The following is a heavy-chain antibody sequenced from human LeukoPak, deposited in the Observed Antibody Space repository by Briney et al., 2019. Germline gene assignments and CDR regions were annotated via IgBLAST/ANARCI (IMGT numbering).Heavy chain of an antibody. CDR1: GFTFSSYA. Sequence: GGSLRLSCAASGFTFSSYAMHWVRQAPGKGLEWVAVISYDGSNKYYADSVKGRFTISRDNSKNTLYVQMNSLRAEDTAVYYCARVLESGSSWYGSFTLWGQGTLVTVSS. V-gene: IGHV3-30-3*01. J-gene: IGHJ4*02. CDR3: ARVLESGSSWYGSFTL. CDR2: ISYDGSNK. D-gene: IGHD6-13*01.